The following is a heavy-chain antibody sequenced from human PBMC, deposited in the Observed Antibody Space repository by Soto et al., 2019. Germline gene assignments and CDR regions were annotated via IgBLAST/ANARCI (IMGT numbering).Heavy chain of an antibody. CDR1: GESFSGHI. V-gene: IGHV4-34*01. Sequence: QVQLQQSGAGLLKPSETLSLTCAVYGESFSGHIWTWIRQTPGKGLQWIGQINHSGSTSYNPSLKSRVIISVHTSNSQFSLELSSVTAADTAVHYCARGLITGSHYSGGWYYFDSWGQGTQVTVSS. J-gene: IGHJ4*02. CDR3: ARGLITGSHYSGGWYYFDS. D-gene: IGHD6-19*01. CDR2: INHSGST.